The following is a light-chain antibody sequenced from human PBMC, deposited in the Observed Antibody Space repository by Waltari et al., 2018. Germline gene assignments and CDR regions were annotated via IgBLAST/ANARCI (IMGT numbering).Light chain of an antibody. CDR1: QSVSRH. V-gene: IGKV3-11*01. CDR3: QQRSTWPSLT. J-gene: IGKJ4*01. Sequence: EIVLTQSPATLSLSPGESVTLSCRASQSVSRHLAWYQQRPGQASRLLIYDASNRAPGIPARFSGSGSGTDFTLTISSLEPEDFAVYYCQQRSTWPSLTFGGGTKVGIK. CDR2: DAS.